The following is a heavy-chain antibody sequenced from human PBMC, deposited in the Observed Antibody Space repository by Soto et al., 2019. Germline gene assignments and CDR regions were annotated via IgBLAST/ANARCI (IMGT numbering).Heavy chain of an antibody. V-gene: IGHV4-30-2*01. J-gene: IGHJ4*03. CDR3: VRRKVGDVFDI. CDR2: IYQNGNT. CDR1: GDSITSPSSS. D-gene: IGHD1-26*01. Sequence: QLQLQESGPGLVKPSETLSLTCIVSGDSITSPSSSWTWFRQPPRKSLEWIGYIYQNGNTYYNPSVKGRVTISVDRSKNQCSLSLQSVTAADTAVYFCVRRKVGDVFDIWGPGTLVTVSS.